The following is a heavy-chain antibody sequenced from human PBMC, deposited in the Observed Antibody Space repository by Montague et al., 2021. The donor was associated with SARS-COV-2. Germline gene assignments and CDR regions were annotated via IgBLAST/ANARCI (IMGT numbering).Heavy chain of an antibody. Sequence: SETLSLTCAVYGGSFSGNYWCWIRQPPGTGLEWIGEINHSGSTNYNPSLKSRVTISVDTSKNQFSLELSSVTAADTAVYYCARALPVTTFFYTYYGMDVWGQGTTVTVSS. V-gene: IGHV4-34*01. J-gene: IGHJ6*02. CDR3: ARALPVTTFFYTYYGMDV. CDR2: INHSGST. D-gene: IGHD4-17*01. CDR1: GGSFSGNY.